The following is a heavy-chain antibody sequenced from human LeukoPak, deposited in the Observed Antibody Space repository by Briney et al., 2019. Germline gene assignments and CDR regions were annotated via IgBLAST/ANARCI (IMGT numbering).Heavy chain of an antibody. CDR2: ISSGGGTM. Sequence: PGGSLRLSRAASGFTFSSYEMNWVRQAPGKGLEWVSYISSGGGTMFYADSVKGRFTISRDNAKNSLYLQIYSLRAEDTANYYCARGGSTYSRRYFDYWGQGTLVTVSS. V-gene: IGHV3-48*03. D-gene: IGHD2-15*01. J-gene: IGHJ4*02. CDR1: GFTFSSYE. CDR3: ARGGSTYSRRYFDY.